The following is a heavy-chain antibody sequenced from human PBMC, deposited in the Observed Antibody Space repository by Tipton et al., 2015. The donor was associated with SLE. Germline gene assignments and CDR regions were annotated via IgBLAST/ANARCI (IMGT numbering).Heavy chain of an antibody. J-gene: IGHJ3*02. Sequence: TLSLTCAVSGYSISSGYYWGWIRQPPGKGLEWIGYIYYSGSTNYTPSLKSRVTISVDTSKNQFSLKLSSVTAADTAVYYCAREWGDAFDIWGQGTMVTVSS. V-gene: IGHV4-38-2*02. CDR3: AREWGDAFDI. CDR1: GYSISSGYY. D-gene: IGHD3-16*01. CDR2: IYYSGST.